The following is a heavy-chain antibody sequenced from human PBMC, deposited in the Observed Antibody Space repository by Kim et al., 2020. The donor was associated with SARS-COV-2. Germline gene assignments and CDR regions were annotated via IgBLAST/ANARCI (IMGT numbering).Heavy chain of an antibody. D-gene: IGHD2-21*02. Sequence: GGSLRLSCAASGFTFSSFPMSWLRQAPGKGLEWAANIVQDGSEKHFVDSVKGRFSISRDNAKNLLFLQMNNLRAEDTAMYYCARDYGGNSQDWGQGTLVTVSS. J-gene: IGHJ4*02. CDR2: IVQDGSEK. V-gene: IGHV3-7*03. CDR1: GFTFSSFP. CDR3: ARDYGGNSQD.